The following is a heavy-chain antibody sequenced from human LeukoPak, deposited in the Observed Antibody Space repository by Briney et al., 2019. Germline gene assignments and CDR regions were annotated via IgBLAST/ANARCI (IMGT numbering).Heavy chain of an antibody. V-gene: IGHV1-18*01. CDR1: GYTFTSYG. D-gene: IGHD2/OR15-2a*01. CDR2: ISGHNGKT. CDR3: ARGPALLDV. Sequence: ASVKVSCKASGYTFTSYGITWVRQAPGQGLEWMGWISGHNGKTDYAQKFQGRVTMTTDTSTSTGYMEVRRLRYNDTAVYYCARGPALLDVWGQGTTVTVSS. J-gene: IGHJ6*02.